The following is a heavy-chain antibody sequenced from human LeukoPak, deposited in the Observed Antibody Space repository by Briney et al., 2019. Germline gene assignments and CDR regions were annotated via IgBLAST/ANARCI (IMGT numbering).Heavy chain of an antibody. D-gene: IGHD1-26*01. CDR1: GYTFASYY. Sequence: ASVKVSCKASGYTFASYYMHWVRQAPGQGREWMGIINPSGGSTTYAQKFQGRVTMTGDTSTSTVYMELSSLRSEDTAVYYCARDSTPTYYSGTYYFEYWGQGTLVTVSS. CDR3: ARDSTPTYYSGTYYFEY. V-gene: IGHV1-46*01. CDR2: INPSGGST. J-gene: IGHJ4*02.